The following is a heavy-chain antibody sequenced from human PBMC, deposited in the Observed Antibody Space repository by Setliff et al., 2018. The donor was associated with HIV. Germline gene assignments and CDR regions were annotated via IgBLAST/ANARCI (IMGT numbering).Heavy chain of an antibody. CDR1: GFSISSDYY. D-gene: IGHD3-10*01. V-gene: IGHV4-38-2*02. CDR3: ARGSGY. J-gene: IGHJ4*02. Sequence: PSETLSLTCSVSGFSISSDYYWNWVRQPPGQGLEWIGGIYHSGKTYSNPSLKSRVTVSVDTSMNQFSLNLNSVTATDTAVYYCARGSGYWGQGTLVTVSS. CDR2: IYHSGKT.